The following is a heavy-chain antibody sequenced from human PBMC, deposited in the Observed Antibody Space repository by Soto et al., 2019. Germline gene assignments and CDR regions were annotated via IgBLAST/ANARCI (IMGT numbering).Heavy chain of an antibody. Sequence: ASVKVSCKASGGTFSSYAISWVRQAPGQGLEWMGGIIPIFGTANYAQKFQGRVTITADESTSTAYMELSSLRSEDTAVYYCARGSGSYPLHYYYGMDVWGQGTTVTVSS. CDR2: IIPIFGTA. CDR3: ARGSGSYPLHYYYGMDV. D-gene: IGHD3-10*01. CDR1: GGTFSSYA. V-gene: IGHV1-69*13. J-gene: IGHJ6*02.